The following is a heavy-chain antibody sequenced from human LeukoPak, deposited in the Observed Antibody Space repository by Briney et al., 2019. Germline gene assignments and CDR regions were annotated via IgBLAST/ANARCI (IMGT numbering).Heavy chain of an antibody. CDR1: GGSISSYY. D-gene: IGHD6-19*01. CDR2: IYTSGST. J-gene: IGHJ4*02. V-gene: IGHV4-4*07. Sequence: PSETLSLTCTVSGGSISSYYWSWLRQPAGKGLEWIGRIYTSGSTNYNPSLKSRVTISVDKSKNQFSLKLSSVTAADTAVYYCAREPVAGTSFDYWGQGTLVTVSS. CDR3: AREPVAGTSFDY.